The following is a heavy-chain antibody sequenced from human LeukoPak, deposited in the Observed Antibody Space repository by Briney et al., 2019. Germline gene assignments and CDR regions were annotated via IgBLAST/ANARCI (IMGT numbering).Heavy chain of an antibody. J-gene: IGHJ4*02. CDR3: AKAPSITMIVVVITPLDY. D-gene: IGHD3-22*01. Sequence: PGGSLRLSCAASGFTFSSYSMNWVRQAPGKGLEWVSAISGSGGSTYCADSVKGRFTISRDNSKNTLYLQMNSLRAEDTAVYYCAKAPSITMIVVVITPLDYWGQGTLVTVSS. CDR1: GFTFSSYS. V-gene: IGHV3-23*01. CDR2: ISGSGGST.